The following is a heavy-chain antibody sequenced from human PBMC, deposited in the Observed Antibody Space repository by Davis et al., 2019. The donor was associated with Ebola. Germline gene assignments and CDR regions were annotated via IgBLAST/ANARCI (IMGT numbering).Heavy chain of an antibody. J-gene: IGHJ4*02. Sequence: GESLKISCEASGYNLNSYWISWVRQMPGKGLEWMGMIYPGDSDTRYSPSFQGQVTISADKSISTAYLQWSSLKASDTAMYYCARQGSYDFWSGYYGNYWGQGTLVTVSS. CDR3: ARQGSYDFWSGYYGNY. D-gene: IGHD3-3*01. V-gene: IGHV5-51*01. CDR1: GYNLNSYW. CDR2: IYPGDSDT.